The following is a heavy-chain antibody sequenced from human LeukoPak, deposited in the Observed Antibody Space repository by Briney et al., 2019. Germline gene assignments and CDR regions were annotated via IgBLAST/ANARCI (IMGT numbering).Heavy chain of an antibody. CDR3: AKRGVVIRVILVGFHKEAYYFDS. CDR2: ISGSGGGT. Sequence: GGSLRLSCAVSGITLSNYAMSWVRQAPGKGLDWVAGISGSGGGTNYADSVKGRFTISRDNPKNTLYLQMNNLRANDTAVYFCAKRGVVIRVILVGFHKEAYYFDSWGQGALVTVSS. D-gene: IGHD3-22*01. V-gene: IGHV3-23*01. CDR1: GITLSNYA. J-gene: IGHJ4*02.